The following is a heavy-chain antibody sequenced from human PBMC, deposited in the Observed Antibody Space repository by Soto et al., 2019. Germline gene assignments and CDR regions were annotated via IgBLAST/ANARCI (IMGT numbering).Heavy chain of an antibody. CDR2: INADYGNT. CDR3: ARKSLSNFNWFDP. D-gene: IGHD4-4*01. J-gene: IGHJ5*02. CDR1: GYTFTNYG. V-gene: IGHV1-18*04. Sequence: QLQLVQSGTELKKPGASVKVSCKASGYTFTNYGITWVRQAPGQGLECMGWINADYGNTNYEQKFQGRVTMTTDTSTTTAYTELRSLRSDATAVYYCARKSLSNFNWFDPWGQGTLVTVSS.